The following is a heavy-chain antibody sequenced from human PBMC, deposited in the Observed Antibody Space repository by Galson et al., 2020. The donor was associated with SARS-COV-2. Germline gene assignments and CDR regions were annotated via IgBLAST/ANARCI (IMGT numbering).Heavy chain of an antibody. J-gene: IGHJ2*01. CDR3: ARVPYWYFDL. Sequence: GGSLRLSCEASGFTFSDYYMSWIRQAPGKGLEWVSYISRGGTTIFYADSVRGRFSISRDNANNSLFLQMNSLRTEDTAVYYCARVPYWYFDLWGRGTLVTVSS. CDR2: ISRGGTTI. V-gene: IGHV3-11*01. CDR1: GFTFSDYY.